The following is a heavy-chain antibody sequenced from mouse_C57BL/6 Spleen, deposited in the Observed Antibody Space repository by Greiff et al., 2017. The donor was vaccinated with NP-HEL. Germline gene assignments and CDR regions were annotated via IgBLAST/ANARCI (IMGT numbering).Heavy chain of an antibody. V-gene: IGHV2-2*01. J-gene: IGHJ4*01. D-gene: IGHD2-4*01. Sequence: VQLQQSGPGLVQPSQSLSITCTVSGFSLTSYGVHWVRQSPGKGLEWLGVIWSGGSTDYNAAFISRLSISKDNSKSQVFFKMNSLQADDTAIYYCARRGYDYDGRAYYAMDYWGQGTSVTVSS. CDR3: ARRGYDYDGRAYYAMDY. CDR1: GFSLTSYG. CDR2: IWSGGST.